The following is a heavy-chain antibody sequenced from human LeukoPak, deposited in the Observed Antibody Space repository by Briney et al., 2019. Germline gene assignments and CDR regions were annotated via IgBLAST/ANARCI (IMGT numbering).Heavy chain of an antibody. CDR3: ARNGYYSADY. V-gene: IGHV4-4*02. CDR1: GGSIGGGYW. D-gene: IGHD4-17*01. Sequence: SETLSLTCSVSGGSIGGGYWWSWVRQPPGKGLEWIGEIFHSGSTNYNPSLKSRVTISMDKSKNQFSLRLSSVTAADTAIYYCARNGYYSADYWGQGTLVAVSS. J-gene: IGHJ4*02. CDR2: IFHSGST.